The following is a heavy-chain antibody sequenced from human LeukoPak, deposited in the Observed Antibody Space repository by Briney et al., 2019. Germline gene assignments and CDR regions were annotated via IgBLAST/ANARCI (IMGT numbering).Heavy chain of an antibody. V-gene: IGHV3-33*01. CDR1: GFIFSNYG. CDR3: ARDLNYGGRDY. CDR2: IWFDGSNK. J-gene: IGHJ4*02. D-gene: IGHD4-23*01. Sequence: GRSLRLSCAASGFIFSNYGMHWVRQAPGKGLEWVAIIWFDGSNKNYADSVKGRFTISRDNSKNTLHLQMNNLRAEDTAVYYCARDLNYGGRDYWGQGTLVTVSS.